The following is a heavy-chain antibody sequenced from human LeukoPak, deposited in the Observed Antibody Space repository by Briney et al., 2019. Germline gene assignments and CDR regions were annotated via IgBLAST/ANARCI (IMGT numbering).Heavy chain of an antibody. Sequence: SETLSLTCTVSGGSISSSSYYWSWIRQSPGKGLEWIGEINHSGSTNYNPSLKSRVTISVDTSKNQFSLKLSSVTAADTAVYYCARGYSGYDRRGKNYYYYYMDVWGKGTTVTVSS. V-gene: IGHV4-39*07. D-gene: IGHD5-12*01. J-gene: IGHJ6*03. CDR3: ARGYSGYDRRGKNYYYYYMDV. CDR1: GGSISSSSYY. CDR2: INHSGST.